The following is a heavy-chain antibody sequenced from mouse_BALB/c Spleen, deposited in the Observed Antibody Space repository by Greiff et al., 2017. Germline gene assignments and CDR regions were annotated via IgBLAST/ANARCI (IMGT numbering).Heavy chain of an antibody. Sequence: EVKLMESGGGLVQPGGSLKLSCAASGFTFSSYGMSWVRQTPDKRLELVATINSNGGSTYYPDSVKGRFTISRDNAKNTLYLQMSSLKSEDTAMYYCAGGYGNYPYFDYWGQGTPLTVSA. CDR3: AGGYGNYPYFDY. CDR1: GFTFSSYG. D-gene: IGHD2-1*01. J-gene: IGHJ2*01. CDR2: INSNGGST. V-gene: IGHV5-6-3*01.